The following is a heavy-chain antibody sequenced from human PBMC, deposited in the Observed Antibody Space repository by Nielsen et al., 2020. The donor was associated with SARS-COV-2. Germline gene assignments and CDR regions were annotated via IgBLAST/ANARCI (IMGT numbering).Heavy chain of an antibody. CDR2: ISSSGSTI. D-gene: IGHD2-8*01. J-gene: IGHJ4*02. V-gene: IGHV3-48*03. Sequence: GGSLRLSCAASGFTFSSYEMNWVRQAPGKGLEWVSYISSSGSTIYYADSVKGRFTISRDNAKNSLYLQMNSLRDEDTAVYYCASLSIRMKSFDYWGQGTLVTVSS. CDR3: ASLSIRMKSFDY. CDR1: GFTFSSYE.